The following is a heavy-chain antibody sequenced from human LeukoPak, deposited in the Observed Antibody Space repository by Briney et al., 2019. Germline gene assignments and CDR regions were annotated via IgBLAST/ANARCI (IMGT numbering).Heavy chain of an antibody. Sequence: GGSLRLFCAASGFTFSDYWMNWVRQAPGKGLEWVSGISGSGGATYYADSVKGRFTISRDDPHNTLYLQMNSLRTEDTALYYCAKARGLIGGAFDLWGQGTMVAVSS. CDR2: ISGSGGAT. J-gene: IGHJ3*01. V-gene: IGHV3-23*01. CDR1: GFTFSDYW. CDR3: AKARGLIGGAFDL. D-gene: IGHD3-22*01.